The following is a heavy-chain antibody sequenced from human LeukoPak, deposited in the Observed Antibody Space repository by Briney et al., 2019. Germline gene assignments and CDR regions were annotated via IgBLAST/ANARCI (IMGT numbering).Heavy chain of an antibody. V-gene: IGHV1-2*02. CDR1: GYTFTDYY. Sequence: ASVKVSFKASGYTFTDYYLHWVRQAPGQGLEWMGWINPNSGGANFALNFQGRVTMTRATSISTAYMGLSRLTSDDTAVYYCARGVGSSWFDPWGQGTLVTVSS. D-gene: IGHD6-13*01. CDR2: INPNSGGA. J-gene: IGHJ5*02. CDR3: ARGVGSSWFDP.